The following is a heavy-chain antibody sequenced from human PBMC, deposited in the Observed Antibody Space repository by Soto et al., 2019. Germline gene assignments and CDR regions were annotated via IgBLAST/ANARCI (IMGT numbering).Heavy chain of an antibody. D-gene: IGHD2-2*01. V-gene: IGHV3-23*01. CDR3: AKGVEYQLLFADY. CDR2: ISGSGGST. Sequence: EVQLLESGGGLVQPGGSLKLSCAASGFTFSSYAMSWVRQAPGKGLEWVSAISGSGGSTYYADSVKGRFTISRDNSKNTLYLQMNSLRAEDTAVYYCAKGVEYQLLFADYWGQGTLVTVSS. J-gene: IGHJ4*02. CDR1: GFTFSSYA.